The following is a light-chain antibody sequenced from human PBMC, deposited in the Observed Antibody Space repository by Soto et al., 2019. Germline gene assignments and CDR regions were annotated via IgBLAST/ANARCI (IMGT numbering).Light chain of an antibody. CDR2: AAS. V-gene: IGKV1-6*01. CDR1: QGIGND. Sequence: IQMTQFPSSLSASLGDRVTITCRASQGIGNDLGWYQQKPGNAPRLLIYAASTLQSGVPSRFSGSGSGTDFTLTISSLQPEDSATYYCLQDYNFPWTFGQGTKVEIK. J-gene: IGKJ1*01. CDR3: LQDYNFPWT.